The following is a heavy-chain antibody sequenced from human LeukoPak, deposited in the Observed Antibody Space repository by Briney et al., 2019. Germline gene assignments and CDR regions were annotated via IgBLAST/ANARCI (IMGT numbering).Heavy chain of an antibody. V-gene: IGHV3-33*01. J-gene: IGHJ4*02. CDR3: ARDHEWGRAYFDY. CDR1: GFTFSSYG. Sequence: GRSLRLSCAASGFTFSSYGMHWVRQAPGKGLEWVAVIWYDGSNKYYAYSVKGRFTISRDNSKNTLYLQMNSLRAEDTAVYYCARDHEWGRAYFDYWGQGTLVTVSS. D-gene: IGHD1-26*01. CDR2: IWYDGSNK.